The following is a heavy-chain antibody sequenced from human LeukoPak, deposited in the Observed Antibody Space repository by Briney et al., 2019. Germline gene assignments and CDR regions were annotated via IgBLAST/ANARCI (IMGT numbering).Heavy chain of an antibody. Sequence: PSETLSLTCTVSGGSISSYYWSWIRQPPGKGLEWIGYIYYSGSTNYNPSLKSRVTISVDTSKNQFSLKLSSVTAADTAVYYCARDIMPTIFGTWGQGTLVTVSS. CDR1: GGSISSYY. CDR3: ARDIMPTIFGT. V-gene: IGHV4-59*08. CDR2: IYYSGST. D-gene: IGHD5-12*01. J-gene: IGHJ5*02.